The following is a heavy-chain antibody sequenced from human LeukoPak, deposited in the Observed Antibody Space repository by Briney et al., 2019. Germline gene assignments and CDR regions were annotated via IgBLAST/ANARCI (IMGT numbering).Heavy chain of an antibody. J-gene: IGHJ4*02. CDR3: ARGPPGVRGQYRYFFDY. CDR1: GFTFSSYG. Sequence: GGSLRLPCAASGFTFSSYGMHWVRQAPGKGLEWVAVIWYDGSNKYYADSVKGRFTISRDNSKNTLYLQMNSLRAEDTAVYYCARGPPGVRGQYRYFFDYWGQGTLVTVSS. D-gene: IGHD3-10*01. V-gene: IGHV3-33*01. CDR2: IWYDGSNK.